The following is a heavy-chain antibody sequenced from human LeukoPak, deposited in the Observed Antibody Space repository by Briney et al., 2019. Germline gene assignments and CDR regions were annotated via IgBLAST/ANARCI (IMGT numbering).Heavy chain of an antibody. J-gene: IGHJ3*02. Sequence: SVKVSCKASGFTFTSSAMQWVRQARGQRLEWIGWIVVGSGNTNYAQKFQERVTITRDMSTSTAYMELSSLRSEDTAVYYCAANTYYYDSSGYYSAPNDAFDIWGQGTMVTVSS. V-gene: IGHV1-58*02. CDR3: AANTYYYDSSGYYSAPNDAFDI. CDR1: GFTFTSSA. CDR2: IVVGSGNT. D-gene: IGHD3-22*01.